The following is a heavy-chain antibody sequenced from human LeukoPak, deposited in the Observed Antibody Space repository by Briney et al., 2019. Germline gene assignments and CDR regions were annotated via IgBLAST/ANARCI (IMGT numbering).Heavy chain of an antibody. D-gene: IGHD6-19*01. CDR3: ARQNREPAVPGTHFDS. J-gene: IGHJ4*02. V-gene: IGHV5-51*01. Sequence: GESLKISCKGSGYTFSNSIIGWVRQMPGKGLEWMGIIYPGDSETRYSPSFQGQVTISADKSISTAYLQWSSLRASDTAIYYCARQNREPAVPGTHFDSWGQGTLVTVSS. CDR1: GYTFSNSI. CDR2: IYPGDSET.